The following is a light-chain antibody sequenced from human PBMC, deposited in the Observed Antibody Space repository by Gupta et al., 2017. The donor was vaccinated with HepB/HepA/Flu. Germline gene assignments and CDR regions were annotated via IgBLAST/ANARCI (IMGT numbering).Light chain of an antibody. V-gene: IGLV1-47*01. CDR1: SSNTERNL. CDR2: RDN. Sequence: SVLTPPPSASGTHRQRVTISCSGCSSNTERNLVYWYQQPPETAPILLIYRDNQRPSGVPDRFSGSKYVTAAAVTISGLRAEDEADYYCATWDDSRSACLFGTGTTVTVL. J-gene: IGLJ1*01. CDR3: ATWDDSRSACL.